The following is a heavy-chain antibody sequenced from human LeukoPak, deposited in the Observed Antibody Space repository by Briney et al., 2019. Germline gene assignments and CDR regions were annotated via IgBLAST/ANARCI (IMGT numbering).Heavy chain of an antibody. CDR3: ARPAYSSSWSPRGEDNWFDP. CDR2: INPSGGST. CDR1: GYTFTGYY. Sequence: ASVKVSCKASGYTFTGYYMHWVRQAPGQGLEWTGIINPSGGSTSYAQKFQGRVTMTRDMSTSTVYMELSSLRSEDTAVYYCARPAYSSSWSPRGEDNWFDPWGQGTLVTVSS. V-gene: IGHV1-46*01. D-gene: IGHD6-13*01. J-gene: IGHJ5*02.